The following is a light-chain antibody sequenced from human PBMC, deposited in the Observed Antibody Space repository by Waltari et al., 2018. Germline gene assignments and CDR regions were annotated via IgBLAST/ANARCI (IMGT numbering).Light chain of an antibody. CDR2: GAS. V-gene: IGKV1-6*01. Sequence: AIQMTQSPSSLSASVGDRVTITCRAAQGIGNALGWYQQKPGKAPNLLIYGASTLQSGVPSRCSGSGSGTDFTLSISRLQPEDCATYYCLQDYLSPHPFGGGTKVEIK. CDR1: QGIGNA. J-gene: IGKJ4*01. CDR3: LQDYLSPHP.